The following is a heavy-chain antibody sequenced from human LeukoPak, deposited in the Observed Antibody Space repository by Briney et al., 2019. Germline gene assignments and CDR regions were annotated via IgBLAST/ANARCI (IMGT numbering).Heavy chain of an antibody. D-gene: IGHD2/OR15-2a*01. V-gene: IGHV1-2*06. CDR2: INPNSGGT. J-gene: IGHJ6*03. Sequence: ASVKVSCKASGYTFTGYYMHWVRQAPGQGPEWMGRINPNSGGTNYAQKFQGRVTMTRDTSISTAYMELSRLRSDDTAVYYCARRYFYYYYMDVWGKGTTVTVSS. CDR3: ARRYFYYYYMDV. CDR1: GYTFTGYY.